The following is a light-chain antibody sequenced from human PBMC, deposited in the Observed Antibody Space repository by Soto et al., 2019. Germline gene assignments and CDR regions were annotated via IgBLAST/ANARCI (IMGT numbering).Light chain of an antibody. V-gene: IGKV1-39*01. Sequence: DIQMTQSPSSLSASVGDRVNITCRASQTISSYLNWYQQRPGKAPKLLIYSASTLESGVPSRFSGSGSGTDFTLTISYLQPEDFATYYCQQSSTTWTFGQGTKVDIK. CDR2: SAS. CDR1: QTISSY. J-gene: IGKJ1*01. CDR3: QQSSTTWT.